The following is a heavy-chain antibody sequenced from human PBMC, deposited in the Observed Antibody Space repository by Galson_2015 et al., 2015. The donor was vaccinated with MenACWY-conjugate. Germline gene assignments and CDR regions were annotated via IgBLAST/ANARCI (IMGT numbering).Heavy chain of an antibody. CDR3: ARTPRSYSGYTFEK. D-gene: IGHD5-12*01. CDR1: GFTFSSYY. J-gene: IGHJ4*02. Sequence: SLRLSCAASGFTFSSYYMSWIRQAPGKGLEWVAYISSGHIYSNHADSVKGRFTISRDNAKNSLFLQMNSLRAEDTAVYFCARTPRSYSGYTFEKWGQGTLVTVSS. CDR2: ISSGHIYS. V-gene: IGHV3-11*06.